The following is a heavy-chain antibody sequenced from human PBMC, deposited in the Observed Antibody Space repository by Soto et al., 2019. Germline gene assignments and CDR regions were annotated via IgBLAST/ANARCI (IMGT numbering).Heavy chain of an antibody. CDR1: GFTFSKYA. J-gene: IGHJ3*02. Sequence: GGSLRLSCSASGFTFSKYAMTWVRQAPGKGLEWVPGISTDGGSTNYTDSVKGRFTVSRDNSKNSLFLQMDSLRADDTAVYYCAKWSRYSCASGYCDAYDIWGQGTMVTVSS. CDR3: AKWSRYSCASGYCDAYDI. V-gene: IGHV3-23*01. D-gene: IGHD3-10*01. CDR2: ISTDGGST.